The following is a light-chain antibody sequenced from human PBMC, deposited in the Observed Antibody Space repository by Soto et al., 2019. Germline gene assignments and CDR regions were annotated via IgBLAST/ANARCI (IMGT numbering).Light chain of an antibody. J-gene: IGKJ4*01. CDR2: GAS. Sequence: EIVMTQSPATLSVSPGERATLSCRASQIVSSNLAWYQQKPGQAPRLLIYGASTRATGIPARFSGSGSGTEFTLTISILQSEDFAVYYCKQYNNWPPPLTFGGGTKVEIK. CDR1: QIVSSN. CDR3: KQYNNWPPPLT. V-gene: IGKV3-15*01.